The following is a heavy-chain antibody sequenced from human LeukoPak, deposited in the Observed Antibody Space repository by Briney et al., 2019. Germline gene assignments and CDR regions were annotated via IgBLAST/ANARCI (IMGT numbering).Heavy chain of an antibody. J-gene: IGHJ4*02. Sequence: PSETLSLTCAVYGGSFSGYYWSWIRQPPGKGLEWIGSIYYSGSTYYNPSLKSRVTISVDTSKNQFSLKLSSVTAADTAVYYCARGQGHLSTYYYDSSGFSGVYYFDYWGQGTLVTVSS. CDR3: ARGQGHLSTYYYDSSGFSGVYYFDY. CDR1: GGSFSGYY. CDR2: IYYSGST. V-gene: IGHV4-34*01. D-gene: IGHD3-22*01.